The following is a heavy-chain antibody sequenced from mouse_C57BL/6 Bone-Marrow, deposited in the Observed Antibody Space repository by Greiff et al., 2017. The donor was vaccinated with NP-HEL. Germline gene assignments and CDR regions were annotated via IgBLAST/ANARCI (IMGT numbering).Heavy chain of an antibody. Sequence: QVQLQQSGAELARPGASVKLSCKASGYTFTSYGISWVKQRTGQGLEWIGEIYPRSGNTYYNEKFKGKATLTADKSSSTAYMELRSLTSEDSAVYFCARPGYGKGAFAYWGQGTLVTVSA. CDR1: GYTFTSYG. D-gene: IGHD1-1*01. V-gene: IGHV1-81*01. J-gene: IGHJ3*01. CDR3: ARPGYGKGAFAY. CDR2: IYPRSGNT.